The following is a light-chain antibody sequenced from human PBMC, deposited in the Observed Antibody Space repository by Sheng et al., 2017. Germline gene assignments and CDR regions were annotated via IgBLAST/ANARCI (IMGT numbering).Light chain of an antibody. CDR3: QQLNSYPPHL. CDR1: QGISRY. Sequence: IQLTQSPSSLSASVGDRVTITCRASQGISRYLAWYQQKPGKAPKLLIFAASTLQSGVPSRFSGSGSGTDFTLTISSLQSEDFATYYCQQLNSYPPHLFGPGTKVDVK. V-gene: IGKV1-9*01. J-gene: IGKJ3*01. CDR2: AAS.